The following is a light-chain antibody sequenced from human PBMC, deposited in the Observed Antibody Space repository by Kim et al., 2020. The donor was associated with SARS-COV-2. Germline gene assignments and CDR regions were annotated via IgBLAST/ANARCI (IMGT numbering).Light chain of an antibody. Sequence: ALGQKVRITWQGDRLRKEPARWYQKKPGQAPIRGMHDKNNVRPSGVPDRFSGSKSGNTAFLTITGAQVEDEATYYCGSRDSSGPGVFGGGTQLTVL. CDR3: GSRDSSGPGV. CDR1: RLRKEP. V-gene: IGLV3-19*01. J-gene: IGLJ3*02. CDR2: DKN.